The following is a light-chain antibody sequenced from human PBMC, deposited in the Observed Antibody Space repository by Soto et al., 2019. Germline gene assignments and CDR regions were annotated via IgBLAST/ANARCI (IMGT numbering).Light chain of an antibody. Sequence: QSVLTQPPSASGTPGQRVTFSCSGSSSNIGINTVNWYRQLPGTAPQLLISDNHRRPSGVPDRFSGSKSGTSASLAISGLQSEDEADYYCCSYAGSSTYVFGTGTKLTVL. CDR2: DNH. J-gene: IGLJ1*01. CDR1: SSNIGINT. CDR3: CSYAGSSTYV. V-gene: IGLV1-44*01.